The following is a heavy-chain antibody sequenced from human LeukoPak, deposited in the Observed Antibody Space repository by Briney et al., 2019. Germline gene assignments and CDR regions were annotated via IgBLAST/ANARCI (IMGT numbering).Heavy chain of an antibody. D-gene: IGHD2-2*02. J-gene: IGHJ5*02. CDR1: GGTFSSYT. CDR2: IIPILGIA. Sequence: SVKVFCKASGGTFSSYTISWVRQAPGQGLEWMGRIIPILGIANYAQKFQGRVTITADESTSTAYMELSSLRSEDTAVYYCARKGYCSSTSCYKDWFDPWGQGTLVTVSS. V-gene: IGHV1-69*02. CDR3: ARKGYCSSTSCYKDWFDP.